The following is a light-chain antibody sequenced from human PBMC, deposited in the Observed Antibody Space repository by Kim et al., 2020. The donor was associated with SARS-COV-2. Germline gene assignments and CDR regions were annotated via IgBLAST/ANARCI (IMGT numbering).Light chain of an antibody. CDR1: TGAVTSGQF. CDR3: LVSHSGTRV. J-gene: IGLJ3*02. V-gene: IGLV7-46*01. Sequence: PGVTVTLAFGSSTGAVTSGQFTYWIQQKPGQAPRTLIYDTTRRHSWTPARFSGSFLGGEAALTLSSAQAEDEADYYCLVSHSGTRVFGTGTQLTVL. CDR2: DTT.